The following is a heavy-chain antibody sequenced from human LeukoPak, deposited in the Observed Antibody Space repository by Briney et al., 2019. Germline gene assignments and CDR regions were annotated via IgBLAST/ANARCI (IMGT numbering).Heavy chain of an antibody. Sequence: SETLSLTCAVSGGSISSGGYSWSWIRQPPGKGLEWIGYIYHSGSTYYNPSLKSRVTISVDRSKNQFSLKLSSVTAADTAVYYCARGRSYYGSGSPGFFDYWGQGTLVTVSS. CDR1: GGSISSGGYS. D-gene: IGHD3-10*01. CDR2: IYHSGST. J-gene: IGHJ4*02. V-gene: IGHV4-30-2*01. CDR3: ARGRSYYGSGSPGFFDY.